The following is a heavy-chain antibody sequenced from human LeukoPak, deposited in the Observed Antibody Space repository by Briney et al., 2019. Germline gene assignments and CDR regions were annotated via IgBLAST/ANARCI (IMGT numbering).Heavy chain of an antibody. Sequence: PGGSLRLSCAASGFNFANHAMSWVRQTAGKGLEWVSAISGSGGSTYYADSVKGRFTISRDNSKNTLYLQMNSLRAEDTAVYYCAARPNTYYYDSSALDYWGQGTLVTVSS. CDR3: AARPNTYYYDSSALDY. D-gene: IGHD3-22*01. J-gene: IGHJ4*02. CDR2: ISGSGGST. CDR1: GFNFANHA. V-gene: IGHV3-23*01.